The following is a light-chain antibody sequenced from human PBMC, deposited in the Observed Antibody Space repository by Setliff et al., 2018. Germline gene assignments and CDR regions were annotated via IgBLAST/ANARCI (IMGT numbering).Light chain of an antibody. CDR2: GNS. Sequence: VLTQPPSVSGTPGQRVTISCTGSSSSIGAGYDVHWYQQFSGTAPKLLIYGNSNRPSGVPDRFSGSKSATSASLAITGLQAEDEADYYCQSYDSSLSGSGVVFGGGTK. V-gene: IGLV1-40*01. J-gene: IGLJ2*01. CDR1: SSSIGAGYD. CDR3: QSYDSSLSGSGVV.